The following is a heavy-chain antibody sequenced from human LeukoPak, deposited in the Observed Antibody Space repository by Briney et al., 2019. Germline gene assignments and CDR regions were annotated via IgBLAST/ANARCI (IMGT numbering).Heavy chain of an antibody. D-gene: IGHD6-13*01. CDR1: GGSISSYY. CDR3: ARVSPAVGAFDI. CDR2: FYYSGSS. Sequence: PSETLSLTCTVSGGSISSYYWSWIRQPPGKGLEWIGYFYYSGSSNYNPSLKSRVTISGDTSKNQFSLKLSTVTAADTAIYYCARVSPAVGAFDIWGRGTMATVSS. J-gene: IGHJ3*02. V-gene: IGHV4-59*01.